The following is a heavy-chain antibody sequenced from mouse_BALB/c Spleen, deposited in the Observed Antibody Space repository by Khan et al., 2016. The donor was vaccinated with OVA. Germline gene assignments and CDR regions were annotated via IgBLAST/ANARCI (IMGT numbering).Heavy chain of an antibody. V-gene: IGHV3-2*02. D-gene: IGHD2-3*01. CDR2: ISYSGST. CDR3: ARDGSRYNYAMDY. J-gene: IGHJ4*01. Sequence: QLQESGPGLVKPSQSLSLTCTVTGYSITSDYAWNWIRQFPGNTLEWMGFISYSGSTTYNPSFKSRISITRDTSKNQFNLQLNSVTTEDTATYYCARDGSRYNYAMDYWGQGTSVTVSS. CDR1: GYSITSDYA.